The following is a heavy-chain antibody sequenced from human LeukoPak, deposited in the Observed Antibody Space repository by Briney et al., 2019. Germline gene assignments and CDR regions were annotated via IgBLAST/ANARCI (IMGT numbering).Heavy chain of an antibody. D-gene: IGHD5-18*01. CDR1: GFTFSTYW. CDR2: IKQDGSEK. V-gene: IGHV3-7*01. Sequence: PGGSLRLSCAASGFTFSTYWMSWVRQAPGKGLEWVANIKQDGSEKYYVDSVKGRFTISRDNAKNSVHLQMSSLRAEDTAVYYCARVQGIELTNSDYFDYWGQGTLVTVSS. CDR3: ARVQGIELTNSDYFDY. J-gene: IGHJ4*02.